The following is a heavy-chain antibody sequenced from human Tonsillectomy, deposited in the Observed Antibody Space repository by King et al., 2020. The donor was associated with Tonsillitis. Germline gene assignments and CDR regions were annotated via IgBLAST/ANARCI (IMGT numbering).Heavy chain of an antibody. V-gene: IGHV4-34*01. Sequence: VQLQQWGAGLLKPSEPLSLTCAVYGGSFSGYYWSWIRQPPGKGLEWIGEINHSGSTNYNPSLKSRVTISVDTSKNQFSLKLSSVTAADTAVYYCARGRYYYGSGSYRDLYYYYYMDVWGKGTTVTVSS. CDR3: ARGRYYYGSGSYRDLYYYYYMDV. D-gene: IGHD3-10*01. CDR2: INHSGST. CDR1: GGSFSGYY. J-gene: IGHJ6*03.